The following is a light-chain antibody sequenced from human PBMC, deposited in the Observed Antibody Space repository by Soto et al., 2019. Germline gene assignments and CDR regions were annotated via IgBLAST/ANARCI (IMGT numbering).Light chain of an antibody. CDR3: AAWDDSLNAVL. CDR2: SND. CDR1: RSNIGSSI. V-gene: IGLV1-44*01. Sequence: QSALTQPPSASGTPGQRVTISCSGSRSNIGSSIVNWYQQLPGTAPKLLMYSNDQRPSGVPDRFSGSKSGTSASLAISGLQSEDEADYYCAAWDDSLNAVLFGGGTKLTVL. J-gene: IGLJ3*02.